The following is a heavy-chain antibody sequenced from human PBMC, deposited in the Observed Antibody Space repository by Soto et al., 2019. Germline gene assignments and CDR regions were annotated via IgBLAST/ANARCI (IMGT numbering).Heavy chain of an antibody. D-gene: IGHD6-13*01. V-gene: IGHV5-51*01. CDR1: GYSFTRYW. CDR3: AISSLAAAGFDY. Sequence: GESLKISCKASGYSFTRYWIGWVRQMPGKGLDWMGISFPGDSDTRYSPSFQGQVTISADKSTTTAYLQWSSLKASDTAIYYCAISSLAAAGFDYWGQGTQVTVSS. J-gene: IGHJ4*02. CDR2: SFPGDSDT.